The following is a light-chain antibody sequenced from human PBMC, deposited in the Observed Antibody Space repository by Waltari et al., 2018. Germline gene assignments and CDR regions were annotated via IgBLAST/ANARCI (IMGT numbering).Light chain of an antibody. Sequence: EIMLTQSPGTLSLSPGVGATLSCRASQSVGRSLAWYQQKPGQPPRLLIFGTSNRATGIPDRFSGGGSGTDFSLTITRLEPEDVAVYYCQHYVSIPVTFGQGTKVEI. V-gene: IGKV3-20*01. CDR3: QHYVSIPVT. CDR2: GTS. CDR1: QSVGRS. J-gene: IGKJ1*01.